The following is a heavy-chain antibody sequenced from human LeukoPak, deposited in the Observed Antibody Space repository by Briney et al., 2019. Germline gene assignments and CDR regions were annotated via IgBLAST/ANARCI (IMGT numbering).Heavy chain of an antibody. CDR2: ISAYNGNT. V-gene: IGHV1-18*04. CDR1: GYTFTGYY. Sequence: GASVKVSCKASGYTFTGYYMHWVRQAPGQGLEWMGWISAYNGNTNYAQKLQGRVTMTTDTSTSTAYMELRSLRSDDTAVYYCARAYCSSTSCYDYWGQGTLVTVSS. J-gene: IGHJ4*02. D-gene: IGHD2-2*01. CDR3: ARAYCSSTSCYDY.